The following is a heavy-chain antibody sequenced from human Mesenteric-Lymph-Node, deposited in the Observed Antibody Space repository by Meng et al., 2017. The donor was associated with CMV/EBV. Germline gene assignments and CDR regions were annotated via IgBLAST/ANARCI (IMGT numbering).Heavy chain of an antibody. Sequence: SGFTFSSYSMNWVRQAPGKGLEWVSSISSSSSYIYYADSVKGRFTISRDNAKNSLYLQMNSLRAEDTAVYYCARASRIAARSIHVDYWGQGTLVTVSS. CDR1: GFTFSSYS. CDR2: ISSSSSYI. J-gene: IGHJ4*02. V-gene: IGHV3-21*01. CDR3: ARASRIAARSIHVDY. D-gene: IGHD6-6*01.